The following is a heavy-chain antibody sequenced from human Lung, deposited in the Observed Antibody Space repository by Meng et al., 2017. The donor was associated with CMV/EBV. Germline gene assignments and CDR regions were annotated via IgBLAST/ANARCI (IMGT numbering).Heavy chain of an antibody. Sequence: QLTVEEPAPTLVKPTQTLTLTCTVSGFSLSTSEVGVGWIRQPPGKALEWLAVIYWDDDKRYSPSLKSRLTITKDTSKNQVVLTLTNMDPVDTATYYCALFTRSWFDPWGQGTLVTVSS. CDR1: GFSLSTSEVG. CDR3: ALFTRSWFDP. D-gene: IGHD2-2*01. CDR2: IYWDDDK. J-gene: IGHJ5*02. V-gene: IGHV2-5*02.